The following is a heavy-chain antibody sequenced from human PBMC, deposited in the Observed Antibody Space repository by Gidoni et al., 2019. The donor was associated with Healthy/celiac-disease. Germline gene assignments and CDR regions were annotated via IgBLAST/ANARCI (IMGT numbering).Heavy chain of an antibody. Sequence: QVQLQQWGAGLLKPSETLSLTCAVYGGSFSGYSWSWIRQPPGKGLEWIGEINHSGSTNYNPSLKSRVTISVDTSKNQFSLKLSSVTAADTAVYYCARGHYYGSGGFPGGHWGQGTLVTVSS. CDR1: GGSFSGYS. J-gene: IGHJ4*02. V-gene: IGHV4-34*01. D-gene: IGHD3-10*01. CDR3: ARGHYYGSGGFPGGH. CDR2: INHSGST.